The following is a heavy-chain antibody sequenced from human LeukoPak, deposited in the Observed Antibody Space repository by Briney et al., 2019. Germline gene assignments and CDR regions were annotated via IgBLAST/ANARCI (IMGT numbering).Heavy chain of an antibody. J-gene: IGHJ6*03. CDR3: ARQKWFGELFAYYMDV. CDR2: IWYDGSNK. CDR1: GFTFSSYG. V-gene: IGHV3-33*01. D-gene: IGHD3-10*01. Sequence: GRSLRLSRAASGFTFSSYGMHWVRQAPGKGLEWVAVIWYDGSNKYYADSVKGRFTISRDNSKNTLYLQMNSLRAEDTAVYYCARQKWFGELFAYYMDVWGKGTTVTVSS.